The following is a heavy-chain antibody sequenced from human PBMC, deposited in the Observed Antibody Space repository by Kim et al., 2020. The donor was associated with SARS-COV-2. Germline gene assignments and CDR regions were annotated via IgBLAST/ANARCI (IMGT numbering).Heavy chain of an antibody. D-gene: IGHD4-17*01. CDR3: ARENWVRDGDYEGYYYYYGMDV. CDR2: IIPIFGTA. V-gene: IGHV1-69*13. J-gene: IGHJ6*02. Sequence: SVKVSCKASGGTFSSYAISWVRQAPGQGLEWMGGIIPIFGTANYAQKFQGRVTITADESTSTAYMELSSLRSEDTAVYYCARENWVRDGDYEGYYYYYGMDVWGQGTTVTVSS. CDR1: GGTFSSYA.